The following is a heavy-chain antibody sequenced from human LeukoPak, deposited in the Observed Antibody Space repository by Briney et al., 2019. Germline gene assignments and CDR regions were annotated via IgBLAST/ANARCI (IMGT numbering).Heavy chain of an antibody. Sequence: PGGSLRLSCAASGFTFSSYAMSWVRQAPGKGLERVSAISGSGGSTYYADSVKGRFTISRDNSKNTLYLQMNSLRAEDTAVYYCARRWYYDSSGYYYAFDYWGQGTLVTVSS. J-gene: IGHJ4*02. CDR2: ISGSGGST. D-gene: IGHD3-22*01. CDR3: ARRWYYDSSGYYYAFDY. CDR1: GFTFSSYA. V-gene: IGHV3-23*01.